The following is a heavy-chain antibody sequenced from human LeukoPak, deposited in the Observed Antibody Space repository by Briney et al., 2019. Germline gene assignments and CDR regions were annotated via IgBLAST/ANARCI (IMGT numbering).Heavy chain of an antibody. V-gene: IGHV3-33*01. CDR2: IWYDGSNK. CDR3: AISLEMATIYY. CDR1: GFTFSSYG. Sequence: GGSLRLSCAASGFTFSSYGMYWVRQAPGKGLEWVAVIWYDGSNKYYADSVKGRFTISRDNSKNTLYLQMNSLRAEDTAVYYCAISLEMATIYYWGQGTLVTVSS. J-gene: IGHJ4*02. D-gene: IGHD5-24*01.